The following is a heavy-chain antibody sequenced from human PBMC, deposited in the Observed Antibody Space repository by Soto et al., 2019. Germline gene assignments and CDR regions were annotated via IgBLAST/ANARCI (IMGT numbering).Heavy chain of an antibody. V-gene: IGHV3-23*01. CDR2: VSANGDTT. J-gene: IGHJ4*02. CDR3: VKGRGEEYCTGGSCSFDN. CDR1: GFSYSRYA. D-gene: IGHD2-8*02. Sequence: EVQLMESGGGLVQPGGSLRLSCAASGFSYSRYAMSWVRQAPGKGLEWVSGVSANGDTTNYADSVKGRFTISRDNSKNTVDLQMSSLRPEDAAVYYCVKGRGEEYCTGGSCSFDNWGQGTLVTVSS.